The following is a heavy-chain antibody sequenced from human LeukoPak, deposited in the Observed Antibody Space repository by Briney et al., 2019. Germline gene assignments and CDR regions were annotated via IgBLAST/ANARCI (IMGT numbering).Heavy chain of an antibody. J-gene: IGHJ4*02. Sequence: SETLSLTCAVSGGSISSSNWWSWVRQPPGKGLEWIGEIYHSGSTNYNPSLKSRVTISVDKSKNQFSLKLSSVTAADTAVYYCAREGNYYYDSSGYRFDYWGQGTLVTVSS. CDR3: AREGNYYYDSSGYRFDY. CDR1: GGSISSSNW. D-gene: IGHD3-22*01. CDR2: IYHSGST. V-gene: IGHV4-4*02.